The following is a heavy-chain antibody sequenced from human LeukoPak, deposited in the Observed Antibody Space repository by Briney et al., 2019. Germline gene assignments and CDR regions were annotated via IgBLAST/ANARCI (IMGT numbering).Heavy chain of an antibody. D-gene: IGHD2-2*01. CDR3: AKESTSWYFDL. CDR1: GFTVSSNY. V-gene: IGHV3-53*01. CDR2: IYSGGST. Sequence: GGSLRLSCAASGFTVSSNYMSWVRQAPGKGLEWVSVIYSGGSTYYADSVKGRFTISRDNSKNTLYLQMNSLRAEDTAVYYCAKESTSWYFDLWGRGTLVTVSS. J-gene: IGHJ2*01.